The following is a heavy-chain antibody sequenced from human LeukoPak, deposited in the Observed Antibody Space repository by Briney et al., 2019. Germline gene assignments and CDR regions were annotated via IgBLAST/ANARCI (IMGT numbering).Heavy chain of an antibody. J-gene: IGHJ4*02. CDR1: GFTFSNAW. CDR2: IASAAHGGTT. V-gene: IGHV3-15*04. CDR3: SEGLDY. Sequence: PGGSLRLSCAASGFTFSNAWMSWVRQAPGKGLEWVGHIASAAHGGTTDYAAPVKGRFTISRDDSKSTLYLQMNSLETEDTAVYYCSEGLDYWGQGTLVTVSS.